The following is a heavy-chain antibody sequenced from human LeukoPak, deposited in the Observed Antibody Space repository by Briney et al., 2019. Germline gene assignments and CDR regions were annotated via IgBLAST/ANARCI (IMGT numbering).Heavy chain of an antibody. D-gene: IGHD6-19*01. CDR1: GFTFSDYN. J-gene: IGHJ4*02. CDR3: ARGQQWHYY. CDR2: ISSSSSYT. V-gene: IGHV3-11*05. Sequence: GGSLRLSCAASGFTFSDYNMSWSPQAPGKGLEWVSYISSSSSYTNYADSVKGRFTISRDNAKNSLYLQMNNLRAEDTAVYYCARGQQWHYYWGQGTLVTVSS.